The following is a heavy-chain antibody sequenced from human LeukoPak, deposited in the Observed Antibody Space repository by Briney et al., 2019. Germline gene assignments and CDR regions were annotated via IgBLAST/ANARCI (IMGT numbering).Heavy chain of an antibody. Sequence: PGGSLRLSCAASGFTFSSYAMHWVRQAPGKGLEWVAVISYDGSNKYYADSVKGRFTISRDNSKNTLYLQMNSLRAEDTAVYYCASGEDYYDSSGYYTYWGQGTLVTVSS. V-gene: IGHV3-30-3*01. D-gene: IGHD3-22*01. CDR2: ISYDGSNK. CDR1: GFTFSSYA. J-gene: IGHJ4*02. CDR3: ASGEDYYDSSGYYTY.